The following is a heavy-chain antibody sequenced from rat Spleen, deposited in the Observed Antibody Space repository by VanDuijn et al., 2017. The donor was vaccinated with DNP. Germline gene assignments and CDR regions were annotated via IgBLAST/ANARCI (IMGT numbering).Heavy chain of an antibody. CDR1: GFSLTSES. D-gene: IGHD1-11*01. Sequence: QVQLKESGPGLVQPSQTLSLTCTVSGFSLTSESVSWVRQPPGKGLEWMGAMWSGGTTDYNPALKSRLSISRDTPKSQVFLKMNSLQTEDTAIYFCTRLGTRGGYYFEYWGQGVMVTVSS. CDR3: TRLGTRGGYYFEY. V-gene: IGHV2-1*01. CDR2: MWSGGTT. J-gene: IGHJ2*01.